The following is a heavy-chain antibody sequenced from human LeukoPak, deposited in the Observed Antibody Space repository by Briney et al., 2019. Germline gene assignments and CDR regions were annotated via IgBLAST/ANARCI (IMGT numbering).Heavy chain of an antibody. V-gene: IGHV4-39*07. CDR3: ASIAAAGNFDY. CDR1: GGCIGSSSYY. J-gene: IGHJ4*02. CDR2: IYYSGST. Sequence: SETLSLTCTVSGGCIGSSSYYWGWTRQPPGKGLEWIGSIYYSGSTYFNPSLKSRVTISVDTSKNQFSLKLSSVTAADTAVYYCASIAAAGNFDYWGQGTLVTVSS. D-gene: IGHD6-13*01.